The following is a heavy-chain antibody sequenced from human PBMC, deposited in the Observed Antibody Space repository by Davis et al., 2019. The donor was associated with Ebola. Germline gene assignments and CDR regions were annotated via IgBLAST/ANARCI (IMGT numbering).Heavy chain of an antibody. Sequence: GESLKISCAASGFTFSSYRIHWVRQAPGKGLVWVSRINTDGSRTRDADSVKSRFTISRDNAKNTLYLQMNSLRAEDTAVYYCARVLSYCSGGSCPGGSDHWGQGTLVTVSS. CDR2: INTDGSRT. D-gene: IGHD2-15*01. J-gene: IGHJ4*02. CDR1: GFTFSSYR. V-gene: IGHV3-74*01. CDR3: ARVLSYCSGGSCPGGSDH.